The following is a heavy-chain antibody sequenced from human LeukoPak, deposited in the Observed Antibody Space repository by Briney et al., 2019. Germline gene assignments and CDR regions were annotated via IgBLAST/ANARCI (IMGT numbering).Heavy chain of an antibody. CDR2: ISGSGGST. D-gene: IGHD3-22*01. V-gene: IGHV3-23*01. CDR3: AKGKGITMIVVVSVDY. Sequence: GQSLTPSCAVSGFTFSSYAMGWVRQAPGKGLEWVSAISGSGGSTYCADAVKGRFAISRENSKNALYLQMDSLRAEDTAVYYCAKGKGITMIVVVSVDYWGQGTLVTVSS. J-gene: IGHJ4*02. CDR1: GFTFSSYA.